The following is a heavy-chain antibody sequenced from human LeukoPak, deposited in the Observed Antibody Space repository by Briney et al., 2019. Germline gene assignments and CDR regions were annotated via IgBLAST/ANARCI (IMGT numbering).Heavy chain of an antibody. Sequence: SETLSLTRAVYGGSFSGYFWSWIRQPPGKGLEWIGEINHSGSTNYNPSLKSRVTISLDTSKNQFSLRLSSVTAADTAVYYCATLRYSSSWFNYWGQGTLVTVSS. J-gene: IGHJ4*02. D-gene: IGHD6-13*01. V-gene: IGHV4-34*01. CDR2: INHSGST. CDR1: GGSFSGYF. CDR3: ATLRYSSSWFNY.